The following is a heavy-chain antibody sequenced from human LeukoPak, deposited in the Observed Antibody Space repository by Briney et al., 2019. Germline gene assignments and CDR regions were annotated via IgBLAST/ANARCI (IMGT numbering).Heavy chain of an antibody. Sequence: PSETLSLTCTVSGGSISGYYWSWIRQPPGKGLEWIGYIYYSGSTNYNPSLNSRVTISVDTSKNHFSLKLSSVTAADTAVYYCARWSTGSYNNWFDPWGQGTLVTVSS. V-gene: IGHV4-59*01. J-gene: IGHJ5*02. CDR1: GGSISGYY. D-gene: IGHD1-26*01. CDR2: IYYSGST. CDR3: ARWSTGSYNNWFDP.